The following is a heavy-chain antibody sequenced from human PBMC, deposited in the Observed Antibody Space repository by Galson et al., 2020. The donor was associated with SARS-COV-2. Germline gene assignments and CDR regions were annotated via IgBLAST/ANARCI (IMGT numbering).Heavy chain of an antibody. V-gene: IGHV4-30-4*01. CDR3: AREVRDTATLWYFDL. CDR2: IYYSGST. D-gene: IGHD5-18*01. J-gene: IGHJ2*01. Sequence: ASETLSLTCTVSGGSISSGDYYWSWIRQPPGKGLEWIGYIYYSGSTYYNPSLKSRVTISVDTSKNQFSLKLSSVTAADTAVYYCAREVRDTATLWYFDLWGRGTLVTVSS. CDR1: GGSISSGDYY.